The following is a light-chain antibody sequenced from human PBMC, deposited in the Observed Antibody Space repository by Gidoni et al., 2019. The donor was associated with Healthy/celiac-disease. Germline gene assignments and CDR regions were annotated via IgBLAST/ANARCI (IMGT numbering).Light chain of an antibody. CDR2: SNN. V-gene: IGLV1-44*01. J-gene: IGLJ2*01. CDR1: SSNIGSNT. Sequence: QSVLTHPPSASGTTGQRVTISCSGSSSNIGSNTVNWYQQLPGTAPKLLIYSNNQRPSGVPDRFSGSKSGTSASLAISGLQSEDEADYYCAAWDDSLNGHVVFGGGTKLTVL. CDR3: AAWDDSLNGHVV.